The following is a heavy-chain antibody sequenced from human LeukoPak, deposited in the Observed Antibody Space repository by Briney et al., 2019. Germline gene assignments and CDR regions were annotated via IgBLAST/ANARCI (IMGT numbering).Heavy chain of an antibody. J-gene: IGHJ4*02. CDR1: GGSISSGSYY. Sequence: SQTLSLTCTVSGGSISSGSYYWSWIRQPAGKGLEWIGRIYTSGSTNYNPSLKSRVTISVDTSKNQFSLKLSSVTAADTAVYYCARDTRYSSSWALPNYWGQGTLVTVSS. CDR2: IYTSGST. D-gene: IGHD6-13*01. CDR3: ARDTRYSSSWALPNY. V-gene: IGHV4-61*02.